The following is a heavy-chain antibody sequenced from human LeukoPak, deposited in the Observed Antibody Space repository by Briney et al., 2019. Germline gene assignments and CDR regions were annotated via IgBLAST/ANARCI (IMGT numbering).Heavy chain of an antibody. D-gene: IGHD4-17*01. V-gene: IGHV4-59*01. CDR3: ARGLGTVTFFDY. J-gene: IGHJ4*02. Sequence: SETLSLTCTVSGGSISSYYWSWIRQPPGKGLEWIGYIYYSGSTNYNPSLKSRVTISVDTSKNQFSLKLSSVTAANTAVYYCARGLGTVTFFDYWGQGTLVTVSS. CDR2: IYYSGST. CDR1: GGSISSYY.